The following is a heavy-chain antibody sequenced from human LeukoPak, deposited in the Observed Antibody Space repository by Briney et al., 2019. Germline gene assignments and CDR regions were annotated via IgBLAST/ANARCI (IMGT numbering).Heavy chain of an antibody. D-gene: IGHD2/OR15-2a*01. J-gene: IGHJ4*02. Sequence: GGSLRLSCAASGFTFSSYGMHWVRQAPGKGLEWVAVIWYDGSNKYYADSVKGRFTISRDNSKNTLYLQMNSLRAEDTAVYYCARDSTVRESSTFDPFGYWGQGTLVTVSS. V-gene: IGHV3-33*01. CDR1: GFTFSSYG. CDR2: IWYDGSNK. CDR3: ARDSTVRESSTFDPFGY.